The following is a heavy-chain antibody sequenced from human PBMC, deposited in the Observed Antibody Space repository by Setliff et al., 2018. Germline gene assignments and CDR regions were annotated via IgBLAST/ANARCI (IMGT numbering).Heavy chain of an antibody. CDR3: AKDPTSRYYNFWSGYFTDDYYYYYGMDV. J-gene: IGHJ6*02. Sequence: TSETLSLSCAASGFTFSSYSMNWVRQAPGEGLEWVSSISSSSSYIYYADSVKGRFTISRDNSKNTLSLQMNSLRAEDAAVYYCAKDPTSRYYNFWSGYFTDDYYYYYGMDVWGQGTTVTVSS. V-gene: IGHV3-21*01. CDR2: ISSSSSYI. D-gene: IGHD3-3*01. CDR1: GFTFSSYS.